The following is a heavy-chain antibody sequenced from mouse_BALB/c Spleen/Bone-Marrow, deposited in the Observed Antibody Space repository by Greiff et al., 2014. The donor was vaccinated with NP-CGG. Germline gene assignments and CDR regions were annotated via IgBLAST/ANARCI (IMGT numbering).Heavy chain of an antibody. CDR1: GYTFSSYW. Sequence: QVQLKHSGAELMKPGASVKISCKATGYTFSSYWIEWVKQRPGHGLEWIGEILPGSGTTNYNEKFKGKAKFTADTSSNTAYMQFSSLTSEDSAVYYCARDYRYDYAMDYWGQGTSVTVSS. D-gene: IGHD2-14*01. V-gene: IGHV1-9*01. CDR2: ILPGSGTT. J-gene: IGHJ4*01. CDR3: ARDYRYDYAMDY.